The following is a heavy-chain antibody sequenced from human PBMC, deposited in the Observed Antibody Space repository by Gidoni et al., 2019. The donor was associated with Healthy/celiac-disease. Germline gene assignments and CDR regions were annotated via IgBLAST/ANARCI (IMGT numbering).Heavy chain of an antibody. V-gene: IGHV4-61*02. CDR2: IYTSGST. Sequence: QVQLQESGPGLVKPSQTLSLTCTVSGGSISSGSYYWSWIRQPAGKGLGWIGRIYTSGSTNYNPSLKSRVTISVDTSKNQFSLKLSSVTAADTAVYYCARGVTILGPYGMDVWGQGTTVTVSS. CDR3: ARGVTILGPYGMDV. D-gene: IGHD3-3*01. CDR1: GGSISSGSYY. J-gene: IGHJ6*02.